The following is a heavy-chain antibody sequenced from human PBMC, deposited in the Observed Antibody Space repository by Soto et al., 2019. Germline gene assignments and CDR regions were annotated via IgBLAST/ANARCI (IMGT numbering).Heavy chain of an antibody. D-gene: IGHD2-2*02. CDR3: ARKYQLLYSAWFDP. CDR1: GFTFSTYA. V-gene: IGHV3-23*01. CDR2: ISANGQGI. J-gene: IGHJ5*02. Sequence: CAASGFTFSTYALSWVRQAPGKGLEWVSAISANGQGIYYADSVRGRFTISRDNSKNTIFLHMDSLKASDTAMYYCARKYQLLYSAWFDPWGQGTLVTAPQ.